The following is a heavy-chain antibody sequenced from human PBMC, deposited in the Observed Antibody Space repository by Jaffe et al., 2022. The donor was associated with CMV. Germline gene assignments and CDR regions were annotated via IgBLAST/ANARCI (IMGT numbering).Heavy chain of an antibody. D-gene: IGHD6-19*01. CDR2: TFTGGLT. CDR3: ARDTTGYRTGYYTGMDV. Sequence: EVQLVESGGGLIQPGGSLRLSCAASGFTVSSNYMSWVRQAPGKGLEWVSLTFTGGLTYYADSVKGRFTISRDNSQNTLILQMSSLRTEDTGVYYCARDTTGYRTGYYTGMDVWGQGTTVTVSS. CDR1: GFTVSSNY. J-gene: IGHJ6*02. V-gene: IGHV3-53*01.